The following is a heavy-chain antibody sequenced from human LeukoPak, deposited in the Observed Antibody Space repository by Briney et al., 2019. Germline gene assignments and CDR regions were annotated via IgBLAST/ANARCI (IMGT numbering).Heavy chain of an antibody. V-gene: IGHV4-59*08. Sequence: PSETLSLTCTVSGGSISSYYWSWIRQPPGKGLEWIGYIYYSGSTNYNPSLKSRVTISVDTSKNQFSLKLSSVTAADTAVYYCARLGAARIYDYWGQGTLVTVSS. D-gene: IGHD2-15*01. J-gene: IGHJ4*02. CDR1: GGSISSYY. CDR3: ARLGAARIYDY. CDR2: IYYSGST.